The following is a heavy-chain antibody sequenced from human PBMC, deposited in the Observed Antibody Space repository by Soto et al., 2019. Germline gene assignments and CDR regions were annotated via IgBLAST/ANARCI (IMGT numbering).Heavy chain of an antibody. CDR2: ISSSGGAI. CDR3: ARDHGGRTWFVGVYYFFGMDV. Sequence: EVQLVESGGDLVQPGGSLRLSCAASGFIFSDYTMTWVRQAPGRGLEFVSHISSSGGAIFYAESVKGRFTASRDNAKNSLYLHMNSLRDEDTAVYFCARDHGGRTWFVGVYYFFGMDVWGQGTAVTVSS. V-gene: IGHV3-48*02. J-gene: IGHJ6*02. D-gene: IGHD1-26*01. CDR1: GFIFSDYT.